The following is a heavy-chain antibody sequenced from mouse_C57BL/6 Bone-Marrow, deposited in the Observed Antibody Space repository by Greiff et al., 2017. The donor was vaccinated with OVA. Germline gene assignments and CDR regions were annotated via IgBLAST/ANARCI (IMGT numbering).Heavy chain of an antibody. CDR3: SRCKDYRWYCDV. D-gene: IGHD2-13*01. J-gene: IGHJ1*03. Sequence: QVQLKESGAELVKPGASVKLSCKASGYTFTSYWMHWVKQRPGQGLEWIGMIHPNSGGTNYNEKFKSKATLTVDKSSSTAYMQLSSLTSEDSAVYYCSRCKDYRWYCDVWGTGTTVTVSS. V-gene: IGHV1-64*01. CDR2: IHPNSGGT. CDR1: GYTFTSYW.